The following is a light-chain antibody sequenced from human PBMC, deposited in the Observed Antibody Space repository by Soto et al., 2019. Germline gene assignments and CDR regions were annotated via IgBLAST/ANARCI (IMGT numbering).Light chain of an antibody. Sequence: EIVMTQSPAPLSVSPGEKATLSCRASQSFSSNLAWYQQNPGQAPRLLIYAASTRATGIPARFSGSGSGTEFTLTISSLQSEDFAVYYCQQYNNWPRTFGQGTKVEIK. CDR3: QQYNNWPRT. CDR1: QSFSSN. J-gene: IGKJ1*01. CDR2: AAS. V-gene: IGKV3-15*01.